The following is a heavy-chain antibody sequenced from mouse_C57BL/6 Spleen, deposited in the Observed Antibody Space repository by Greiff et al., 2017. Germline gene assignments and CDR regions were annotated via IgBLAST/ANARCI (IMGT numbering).Heavy chain of an antibody. CDR2: IYPSDSET. J-gene: IGHJ2*01. D-gene: IGHD2-2*01. CDR3: AGGGVTTTGDS. V-gene: IGHV1-61*01. CDR1: GYTFTSYW. Sequence: QVQLQQPGAELVRPGSSVKLSCKASGYTFTSYWMDWVKQRPGQGLEWIGNIYPSDSETHYNQKFKDKATLTVDKSSSTAYMQLSSLTSEDSAVYSCAGGGVTTTGDSWGQDTTLTVSS.